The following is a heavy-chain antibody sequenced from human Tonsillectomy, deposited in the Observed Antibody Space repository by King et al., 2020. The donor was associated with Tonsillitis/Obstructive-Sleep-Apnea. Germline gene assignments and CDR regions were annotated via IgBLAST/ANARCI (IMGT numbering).Heavy chain of an antibody. CDR3: NGHYYDSSGYYARAYYFDY. CDR1: GFTFSSYA. CDR2: ISGSGGST. Sequence: VQLVESGGGLVQPGGSLRLSCAASGFTFSSYAMSWVRQAPGKGLEWVSAISGSGGSTYYADSVKGQFTISRDNSKNTLYLQMNSLRAEDTAVYYCNGHYYDSSGYYARAYYFDYWGQGTLVTVSS. V-gene: IGHV3-23*04. J-gene: IGHJ4*02. D-gene: IGHD3-22*01.